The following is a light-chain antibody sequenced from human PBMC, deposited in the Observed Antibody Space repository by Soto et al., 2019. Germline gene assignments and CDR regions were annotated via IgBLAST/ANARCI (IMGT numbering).Light chain of an antibody. CDR1: SSNIGSNY. J-gene: IGLJ1*01. CDR3: AAWDDRVSGSYV. CDR2: RNN. V-gene: IGLV1-47*01. Sequence: QSVLTQPPSASGTPGQRVTISCSGSSSNIGSNYVYWYQRLPGTAPKLLMYRNNKRPSGVPDRFSGSKSGTSAPLAISGLRSEDEADYYCAAWDDRVSGSYVFGTGTKVT.